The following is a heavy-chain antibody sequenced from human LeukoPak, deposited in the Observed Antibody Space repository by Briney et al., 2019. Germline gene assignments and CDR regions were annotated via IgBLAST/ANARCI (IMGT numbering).Heavy chain of an antibody. Sequence: GGSLRLSCSASGFTFSSYAMHWVRQAPGKGLEYVSAISSNGGSTYYADSVKGRFTISRDNSKNTLYLQMSSLRAEDTAVYYCVKDRELLWFGELGAFDIWGQGTMVTVSS. V-gene: IGHV3-64D*09. J-gene: IGHJ3*02. CDR1: GFTFSSYA. D-gene: IGHD3-10*01. CDR3: VKDRELLWFGELGAFDI. CDR2: ISSNGGST.